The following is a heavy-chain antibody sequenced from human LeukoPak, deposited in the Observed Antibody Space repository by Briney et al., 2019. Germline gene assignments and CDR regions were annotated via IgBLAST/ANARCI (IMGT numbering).Heavy chain of an antibody. D-gene: IGHD3-22*01. J-gene: IGHJ4*02. CDR3: AGDDSSIGALYFDY. CDR1: GFTFSSYA. V-gene: IGHV3-30*03. Sequence: GGSLRLSCAASGFTFSSYAMHWVRQAPGKGLEWVAVISYDGSNKYYADSVKGRFTISRDNSKNTLYLQMNSLRAEDTAVYYCAGDDSSIGALYFDYWGQGTLVTVSS. CDR2: ISYDGSNK.